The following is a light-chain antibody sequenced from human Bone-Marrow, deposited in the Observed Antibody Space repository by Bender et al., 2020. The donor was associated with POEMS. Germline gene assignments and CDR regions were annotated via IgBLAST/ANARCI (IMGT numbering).Light chain of an antibody. Sequence: QSALTQPASVSGSPGQSITISCTGTNSDIGGYDFVSWYRQHPGKVPKLIIYEVGNRPSGVSNRFSGSKSGNTASLTISGLQAEDEADYYCCSSGGSVLFGGGTKLIVL. V-gene: IGLV2-14*01. J-gene: IGLJ2*01. CDR3: CSSGGSVL. CDR2: EVG. CDR1: NSDIGGYDF.